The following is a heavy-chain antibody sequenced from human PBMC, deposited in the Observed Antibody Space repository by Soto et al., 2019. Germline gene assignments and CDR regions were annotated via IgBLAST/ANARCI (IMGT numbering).Heavy chain of an antibody. J-gene: IGHJ6*02. Sequence: SETLSLTCTVSGVSISSYYWSWIRQPPGKGLEWIGYIYYSGSTNYNPSLKSRVTISVDTSKNQFSLKLSSVTAADTAVYYCARDQKRWLQLSYYYYGMDVWGQGTTVTVSS. CDR3: ARDQKRWLQLSYYYYGMDV. V-gene: IGHV4-59*01. D-gene: IGHD5-12*01. CDR1: GVSISSYY. CDR2: IYYSGST.